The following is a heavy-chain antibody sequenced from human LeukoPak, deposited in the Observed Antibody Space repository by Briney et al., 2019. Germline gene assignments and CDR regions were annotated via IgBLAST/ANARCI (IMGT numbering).Heavy chain of an antibody. CDR2: IDHSGST. V-gene: IGHV4-34*01. J-gene: IGHJ6*02. CDR3: ASQTAVVPAATTGKYYYYGMDV. Sequence: PSETLSLTCAVYGRSFSGYYWSWIRQPPGKGLEWIGEIDHSGSTNYNPSLKSRVTISVDTSKNQFSLKLSSVTAADTAVYYCASQTAVVPAATTGKYYYYGMDVWGQGTTVTVSS. CDR1: GRSFSGYY. D-gene: IGHD2-2*01.